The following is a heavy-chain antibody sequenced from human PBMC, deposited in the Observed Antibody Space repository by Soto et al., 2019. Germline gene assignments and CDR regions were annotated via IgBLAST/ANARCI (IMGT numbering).Heavy chain of an antibody. CDR1: GFTFSSYA. CDR2: ISGSGGST. J-gene: IGHJ2*01. Sequence: EVQLLESGGGLVQPGGSLRLSCAASGFTFSSYAMSWVRQAPGKGLEWVSVISGSGGSTYYADSVKGRFTSSRDNSKNTPYLQVNSLRPEDTAVYYCAKRTVGWYFDLWGRGTLVTVSS. D-gene: IGHD4-17*01. CDR3: AKRTVGWYFDL. V-gene: IGHV3-23*01.